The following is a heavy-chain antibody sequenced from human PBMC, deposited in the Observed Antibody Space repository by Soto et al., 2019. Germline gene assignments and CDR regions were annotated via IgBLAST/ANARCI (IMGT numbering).Heavy chain of an antibody. J-gene: IGHJ4*02. CDR1: GGSISSYY. Sequence: PSENLSLTCTVSGGSISSYYWSWIRQPAGKGLEWIGRIYTSGSTNYNPSLKSRVTMSVDTSKNQFSLKLSSVTAADTAVYYCAREGSGYSYGLFDYWGQGTLVTVSS. CDR3: AREGSGYSYGLFDY. D-gene: IGHD5-18*01. CDR2: IYTSGST. V-gene: IGHV4-4*07.